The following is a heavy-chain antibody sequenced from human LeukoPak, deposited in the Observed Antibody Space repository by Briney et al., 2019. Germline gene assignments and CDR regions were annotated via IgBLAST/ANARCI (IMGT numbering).Heavy chain of an antibody. Sequence: GGSLRLSCVTSGFTFINYAMTWVRQAPGKGLEWVSAISAGGGSTYYADSVKGRFTISRDSSENTLYLQMNSLRAEDTAVYYCAKGRRDGYNYDYWGQGTPVTVSS. CDR3: AKGRRDGYNYDY. CDR1: GFTFINYA. V-gene: IGHV3-23*01. D-gene: IGHD5-24*01. J-gene: IGHJ4*02. CDR2: ISAGGGST.